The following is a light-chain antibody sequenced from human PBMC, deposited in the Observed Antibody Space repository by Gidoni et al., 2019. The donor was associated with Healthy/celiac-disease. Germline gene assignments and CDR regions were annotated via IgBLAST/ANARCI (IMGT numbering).Light chain of an antibody. CDR3: QQRSNWPPSWT. CDR2: DAS. J-gene: IGKJ1*01. CDR1: QSVSSY. Sequence: EIVLTQPPATLSWSPGYRATLSCSASQSVSSYLAWYQQKPGQAPRLLIYDASNRATGIPARFSGSGSGTDFTLTISSLEPEDFAVYYCQQRSNWPPSWTFGQGTKVEIK. V-gene: IGKV3-11*01.